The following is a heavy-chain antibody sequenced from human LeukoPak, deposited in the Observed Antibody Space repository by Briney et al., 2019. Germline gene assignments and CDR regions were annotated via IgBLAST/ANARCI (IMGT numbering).Heavy chain of an antibody. D-gene: IGHD6-19*01. V-gene: IGHV3-30*04. Sequence: PGRSLRLSCAASGFTFSSYAMHWVRQAPGKGLEWVAVISHDGSTKYYADSVRGRFTISRDNSKNTLYLQMDSLGAEDTAVYYCARAVVGKEDLDYWGQGTLVAVSS. CDR3: ARAVVGKEDLDY. CDR1: GFTFSSYA. CDR2: ISHDGSTK. J-gene: IGHJ4*02.